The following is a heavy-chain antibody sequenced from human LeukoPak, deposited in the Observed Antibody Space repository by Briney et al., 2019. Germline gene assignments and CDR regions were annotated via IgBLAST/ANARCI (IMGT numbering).Heavy chain of an antibody. CDR3: ARGLPLGYYDSSGPSDWFDP. V-gene: IGHV4-4*07. D-gene: IGHD3-22*01. Sequence: SEILSLTCTVSGGSISSYYWSWIRQPAGKGLEWIGRIYTSGSTNYNPSLKSRATMSVDTSKNQFSLKLSSVTAADTAVYYCARGLPLGYYDSSGPSDWFDPWGQGTLVTVSS. CDR2: IYTSGST. CDR1: GGSISSYY. J-gene: IGHJ5*02.